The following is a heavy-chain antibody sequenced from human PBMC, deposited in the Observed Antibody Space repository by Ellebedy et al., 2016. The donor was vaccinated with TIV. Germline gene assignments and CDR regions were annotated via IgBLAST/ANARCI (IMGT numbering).Heavy chain of an antibody. CDR3: ARDMGASSGTRLFEP. Sequence: AASVKVSCKAYGYTLNTYGISWVRQAPGQGLEWMGWISPYNHNTYYAQNVQGRVTMTSDTSTSTAYMELRTLTSDDTAVYYCARDMGASSGTRLFEPWGQGTLVTVSS. CDR2: ISPYNHNT. CDR1: GYTLNTYG. J-gene: IGHJ5*02. D-gene: IGHD3-10*01. V-gene: IGHV1-18*04.